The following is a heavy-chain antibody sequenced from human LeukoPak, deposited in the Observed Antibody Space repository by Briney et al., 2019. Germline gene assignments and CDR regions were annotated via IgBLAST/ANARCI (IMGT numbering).Heavy chain of an antibody. CDR1: GGAVTSFY. D-gene: IGHD2-21*02. J-gene: IGHJ4*02. Sequence: SETLSLTCSVSGGAVTSFYWSWIRQSPGKGLEWIGYFYYSGSTEYNPSLKSRVTMSGDTSKNQLSPKLRSVTAADTAMYYCARHRFASAVILDYWGQGDPVTVSS. CDR2: FYYSGST. CDR3: ARHRFASAVILDY. V-gene: IGHV4-59*08.